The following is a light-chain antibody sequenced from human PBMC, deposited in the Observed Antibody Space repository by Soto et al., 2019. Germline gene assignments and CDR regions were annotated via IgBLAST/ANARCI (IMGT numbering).Light chain of an antibody. V-gene: IGKV1-39*01. CDR1: QDISSY. CDR2: AAS. J-gene: IGKJ1*01. Sequence: DVPMTQSPSSLSAFVGDRVTITCRASQDISSYLNWYQHKPGKAPNLLIFAASALQSGVPSRFSGSGSGTDFTLTISSLQPEDFATYYCQQSYSTPPTFGQGTKVELK. CDR3: QQSYSTPPT.